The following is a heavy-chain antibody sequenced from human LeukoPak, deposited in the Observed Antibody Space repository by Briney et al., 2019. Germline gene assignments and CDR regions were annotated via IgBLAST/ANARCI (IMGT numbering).Heavy chain of an antibody. CDR2: IYHSGST. CDR3: ASRSVNGYTDY. Sequence: SETLSLTCAVSGGSISSGGYSWSWIRQPPGKGLEWIGYIYHSGSTYYNPSLKSRVTISVDKSKNQFSLKLSSVTAADTAVYYCASRSVNGYTDYWGQGTLVTVSS. CDR1: GGSISSGGYS. J-gene: IGHJ4*02. D-gene: IGHD5-18*01. V-gene: IGHV4-30-2*01.